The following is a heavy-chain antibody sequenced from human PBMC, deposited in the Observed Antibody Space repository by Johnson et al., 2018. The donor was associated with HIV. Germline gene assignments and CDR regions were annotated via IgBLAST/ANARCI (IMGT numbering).Heavy chain of an antibody. CDR1: GFTFSTNW. CDR2: INSDGSST. J-gene: IGHJ3*02. D-gene: IGHD3-10*01. Sequence: VQLVESGGGVVQPGGSLRLSCVGSGFTFSTNWMHWVRQAPGKGLVWVSRINSDGSSTSYADSVKGRFTISRDNAKNTLYLQMDSLGAEDTAVYYCAKEAAMVQGGAFDIWGQGTMVTVSS. V-gene: IGHV3-74*01. CDR3: AKEAAMVQGGAFDI.